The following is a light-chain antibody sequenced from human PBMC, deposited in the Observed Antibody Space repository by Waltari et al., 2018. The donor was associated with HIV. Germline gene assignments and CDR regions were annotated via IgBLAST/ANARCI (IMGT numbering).Light chain of an antibody. Sequence: QSALTQPASVSGSPGQSITISCTGTSSDVGGYNYVSWYQQHPGKAPKLMIYEVSNRPSGVSNLFSGSKSGNTASLTISGLQAEDEADYYCSSYTSSSTLVVFGGGTKLTVL. CDR3: SSYTSSSTLVV. CDR2: EVS. J-gene: IGLJ2*01. CDR1: SSDVGGYNY. V-gene: IGLV2-14*01.